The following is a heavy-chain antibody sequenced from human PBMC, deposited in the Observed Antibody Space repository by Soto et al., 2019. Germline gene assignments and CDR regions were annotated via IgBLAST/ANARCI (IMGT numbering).Heavy chain of an antibody. CDR3: ARDLGQQLVDY. CDR1: GYTFTSYG. Sequence: QVQLVQSGAEVKKPGASVKVSCKASGYTFTSYGISWVRQAPGQGLEWMGWISAYNGNTNYAQKLQGRVTMTTDTYTSTAYMELRSLRYDDTDVYYCARDLGQQLVDYWGQGKLVTVSS. CDR2: ISAYNGNT. V-gene: IGHV1-18*01. J-gene: IGHJ4*02. D-gene: IGHD6-13*01.